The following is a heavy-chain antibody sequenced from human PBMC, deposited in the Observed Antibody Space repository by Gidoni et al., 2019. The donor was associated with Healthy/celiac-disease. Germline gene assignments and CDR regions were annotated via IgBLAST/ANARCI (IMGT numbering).Heavy chain of an antibody. D-gene: IGHD3-22*01. J-gene: IGHJ4*02. CDR1: GGSIRSSRYY. V-gene: IGHV4-39*01. Sequence: QLQLQETGPGLVKPSETLSLTCTVSGGSIRSSRYYWGWIRQPPGKGLGWIGRIYYSGSTYYNPSLKSRVTISVDTSKNQFSLKLSSVTAADTAVYYCARRNYYDSSGYYDYWGQGTLVTVSS. CDR2: IYYSGST. CDR3: ARRNYYDSSGYYDY.